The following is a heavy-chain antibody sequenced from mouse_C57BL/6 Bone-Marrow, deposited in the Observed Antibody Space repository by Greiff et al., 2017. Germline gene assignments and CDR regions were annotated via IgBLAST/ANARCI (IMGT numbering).Heavy chain of an antibody. V-gene: IGHV1-81*01. J-gene: IGHJ4*01. CDR2: IYPRSGNT. Sequence: VQLLQSGAELARPGASVKLSCKASGYTFTSYGISWVKQRTGQGLEWIGVIYPRSGNTYYNEKFKGKATLTADKSSSTAYMELRSLTSEDSAVYFCAREVIYYGNYRRMDYWGQGTSVTVSS. CDR3: AREVIYYGNYRRMDY. CDR1: GYTFTSYG. D-gene: IGHD2-1*01.